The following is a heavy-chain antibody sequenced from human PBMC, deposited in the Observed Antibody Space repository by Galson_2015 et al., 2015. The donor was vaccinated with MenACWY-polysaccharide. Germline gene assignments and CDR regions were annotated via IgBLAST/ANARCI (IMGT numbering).Heavy chain of an antibody. CDR2: VSPKSGYK. Sequence: SVKVSCKASGYTFTSYDINWVRQATGQGLEWMGWVSPKSGYKGYAQKIQDRVTMTSDTSRSTAYTELSGLRSEDTAVYYCARVNGDIDYWGQGTLVTVSS. CDR3: ARVNGDIDY. CDR1: GYTFTSYD. J-gene: IGHJ4*02. D-gene: IGHD4-17*01. V-gene: IGHV1-8*01.